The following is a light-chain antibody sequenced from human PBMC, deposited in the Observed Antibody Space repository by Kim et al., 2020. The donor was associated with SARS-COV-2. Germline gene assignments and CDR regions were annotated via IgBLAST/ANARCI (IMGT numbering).Light chain of an antibody. CDR3: QQYSSSSYS. CDR2: DAT. J-gene: IGKJ2*03. V-gene: IGKV1-5*01. CDR1: QSVDRW. Sequence: IRLTQSPSTLSASIGDRVSITCRASQSVDRWLAWYQQRPGKAPKLLIYDATDLKSGVPSRFSGRGSGTDFTLTITSLQPDDFRTYYCQQYSSSSYSFGQGTKLEI.